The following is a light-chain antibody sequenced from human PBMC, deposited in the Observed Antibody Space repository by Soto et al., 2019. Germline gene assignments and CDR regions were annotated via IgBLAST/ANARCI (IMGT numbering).Light chain of an antibody. CDR1: SSNIGAGYD. CDR3: QSYDSSLSGYV. Sequence: QSVLTQPPSVSGAPGQRVTISCPGSSSNIGAGYDVHWYQQLPGTAPKLLIYDNTNRPSGVPDRFSGSKSGTSASLAITGLQAEDETDYYCQSYDSSLSGYVFGTGTKVTV. V-gene: IGLV1-40*01. CDR2: DNT. J-gene: IGLJ1*01.